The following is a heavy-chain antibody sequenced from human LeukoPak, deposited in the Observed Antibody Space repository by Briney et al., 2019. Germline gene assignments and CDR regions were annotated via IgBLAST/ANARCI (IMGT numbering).Heavy chain of an antibody. J-gene: IGHJ4*02. CDR3: AKGNGSSYGRYYFDY. CDR1: GFTFGSYA. V-gene: IGHV3-23*01. D-gene: IGHD5-18*01. CDR2: ITASGGNT. Sequence: GGSLRLSCAASGFTFGSYAMGWVRQAPGKGLEWVSAITASGGNTYYADSVKGRFTISRDNSKDPLYLQVNSLRAEDTSVYYCAKGNGSSYGRYYFDYWGQGTLVTVSS.